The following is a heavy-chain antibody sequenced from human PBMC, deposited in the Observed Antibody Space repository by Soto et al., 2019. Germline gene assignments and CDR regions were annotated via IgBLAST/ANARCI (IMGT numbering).Heavy chain of an antibody. J-gene: IGHJ5*02. CDR1: GYTFTGYY. CDR3: ARGVGAQQWLVGVWFDP. CDR2: INPNSGGT. D-gene: IGHD6-19*01. Sequence: QVQLVQSGAEVKKPGASVKVSCKASGYTFTGYYMHWVRQAPGQGLEWMGWINPNSGGTNYAQKCQGRVTMTRDTSISTAYMERSRLRSDDTAVYYCARGVGAQQWLVGVWFDPWGQGTLVTVSS. V-gene: IGHV1-2*02.